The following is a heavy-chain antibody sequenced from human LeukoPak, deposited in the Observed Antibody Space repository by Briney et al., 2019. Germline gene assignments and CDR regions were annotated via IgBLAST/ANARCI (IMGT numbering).Heavy chain of an antibody. D-gene: IGHD3-9*01. CDR2: IYTSGST. J-gene: IGHJ4*02. Sequence: SETLSLTCTVSGGSISSGSYYWSWIRQPAGKGLEWIGRIYTSGSTNYNPSLKSRVTISVDTSKNQFSLKLSSVTAADTAVYYCARDVEELKSGYYFDYWGQGTLVTVSS. CDR1: GGSISSGSYY. CDR3: ARDVEELKSGYYFDY. V-gene: IGHV4-61*02.